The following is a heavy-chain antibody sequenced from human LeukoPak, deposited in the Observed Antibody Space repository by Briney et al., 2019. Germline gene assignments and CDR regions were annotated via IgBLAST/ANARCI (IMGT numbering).Heavy chain of an antibody. CDR3: ARGPGYGDYGGVNWSDP. V-gene: IGHV4-59*01. CDR1: GSSISSYY. J-gene: IGHJ5*02. CDR2: IYYSGST. D-gene: IGHD4-17*01. Sequence: PSETLSLTCTVSGSSISSYYWSWIRQPPGKGLEWIGYIYYSGSTNYNPSLKSRATISVDTSKNQFSLKLSSVTAADTAVYYCARGPGYGDYGGVNWSDPWGQGTLVTVSS.